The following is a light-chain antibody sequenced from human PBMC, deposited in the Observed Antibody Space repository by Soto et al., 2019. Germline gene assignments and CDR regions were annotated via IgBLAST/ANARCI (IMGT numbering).Light chain of an antibody. CDR3: QQYGTSFT. J-gene: IGKJ3*01. V-gene: IGKV3-20*01. Sequence: VLTQSPGTLSLSPGERATLSCRASQSVRYSYLAWYQQRPGQAPRLLSYGASSRATGIPDRFSGSGSETDFTLTISRLDPEDFAVYYCQQYGTSFTFGPGTKVDVK. CDR1: QSVRYSY. CDR2: GAS.